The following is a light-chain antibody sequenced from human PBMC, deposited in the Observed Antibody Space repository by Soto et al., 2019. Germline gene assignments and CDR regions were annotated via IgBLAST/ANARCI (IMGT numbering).Light chain of an antibody. CDR1: SSDIDGYNS. Sequence: QSALTQSPSASGSPGQSVTISCTGTSSDIDGYNSVSWYQQHPGKAPKVMIYDVTKRPSGVPDRFSGSKSGNTASLTVSVLQAEDEADYYCSSYTDRKHLVFGTGTKLTVL. J-gene: IGLJ1*01. V-gene: IGLV2-8*01. CDR3: SSYTDRKHLV. CDR2: DVT.